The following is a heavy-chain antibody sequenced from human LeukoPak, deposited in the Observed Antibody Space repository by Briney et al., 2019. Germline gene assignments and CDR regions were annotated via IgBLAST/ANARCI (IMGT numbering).Heavy chain of an antibody. D-gene: IGHD6-19*01. J-gene: IGHJ5*02. V-gene: IGHV1-3*01. CDR2: INAGNGNT. Sequence: VASVTVSCKASGYTFSNYAMHWVRQAPGQRLEWMGWINAGNGNTRYSQEFKGRVTITRDTSASTVYMELSSLRSDDTAVYYCARDRDSSGWKRSDPWGQGTLVTVSS. CDR1: GYTFSNYA. CDR3: ARDRDSSGWKRSDP.